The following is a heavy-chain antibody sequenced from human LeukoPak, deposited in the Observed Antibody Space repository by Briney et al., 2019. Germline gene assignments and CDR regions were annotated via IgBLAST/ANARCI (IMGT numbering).Heavy chain of an antibody. J-gene: IGHJ4*02. V-gene: IGHV4-59*01. CDR3: ARGGKKTAVVTS. Sequence: SETLSLTCTVSGGSISTYYWSWIRQPPGKGLEWIGYIYYNGNTNYNPSLKSRVTISVDTSKNQFSLKLSSVTAADTAVYYCARGGKKTAVVTSWGQGTLVTVPS. CDR1: GGSISTYY. D-gene: IGHD5-18*01. CDR2: IYYNGNT.